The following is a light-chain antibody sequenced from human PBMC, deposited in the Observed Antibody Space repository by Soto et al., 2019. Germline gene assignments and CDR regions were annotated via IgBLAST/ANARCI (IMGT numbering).Light chain of an antibody. CDR3: SQFLRYS. CDR1: ESVLYSSNNKNY. Sequence: THIQETLAVSLGERATINCKSSESVLYSSNNKNYLAWYQQKPGTAPKLLIYHASTLESGVPSRFTGSGSGTEFTLTFSSLQPDDFATYDVSQFLRYSFGQ. CDR2: HAS. J-gene: IGKJ5*01. V-gene: IGKV4-1*01.